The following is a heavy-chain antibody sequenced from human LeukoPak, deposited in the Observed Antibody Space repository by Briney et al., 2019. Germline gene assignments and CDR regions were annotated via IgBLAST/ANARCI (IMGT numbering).Heavy chain of an antibody. CDR2: INPSGSST. D-gene: IGHD3-10*01. Sequence: ASVKVSCKASGYSFTSHYMHWVRQAPGQGLEWMGLINPSGSSTLYAQKFQGRVTMTRDTSTNTVYMELSSLTPDDTAVYYCSRVGPRQEIHLLYFDYWGQGSLVTVSS. V-gene: IGHV1-46*01. CDR3: SRVGPRQEIHLLYFDY. J-gene: IGHJ4*02. CDR1: GYSFTSHY.